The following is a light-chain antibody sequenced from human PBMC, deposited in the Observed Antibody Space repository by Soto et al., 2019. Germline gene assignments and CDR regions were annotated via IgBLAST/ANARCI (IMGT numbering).Light chain of an antibody. V-gene: IGKV1-8*01. J-gene: IGKJ3*01. CDR1: QGISSH. Sequence: AIRMTQSPSSLYASTGDRVTITCRASQGISSHLAWYQQKPGKAPKLLIYAASTLQSGVPSRFSGSGSGTDFTLTIIRLQSEDFATYYCQQSYIYPFTFGPGTKVDVK. CDR3: QQSYIYPFT. CDR2: AAS.